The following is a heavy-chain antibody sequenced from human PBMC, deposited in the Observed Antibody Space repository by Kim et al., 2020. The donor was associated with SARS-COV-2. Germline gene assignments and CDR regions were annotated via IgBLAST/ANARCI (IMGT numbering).Heavy chain of an antibody. V-gene: IGHV4-59*09. J-gene: IGHJ4*02. CDR3: ARGVPYYDILTGYRSGYFDY. D-gene: IGHD3-9*01. Sequence: RVTISVDTSKNQFSLKLSSVTAADTAVYYCARGVPYYDILTGYRSGYFDYWGQGTLVTVSS.